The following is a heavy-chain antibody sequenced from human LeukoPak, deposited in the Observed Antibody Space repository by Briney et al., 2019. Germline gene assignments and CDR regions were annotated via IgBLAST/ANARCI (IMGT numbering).Heavy chain of an antibody. CDR1: GGSISSCY. Sequence: SETLSLTCTVSGGSISSCYRSWIRQPPGKGLEWIGYIYYSGSTNYNPSLKSRVTISVDTSKNQFSLKLSSVTAADTAVYYCARDRSAFDIWGQGTMVTVSS. J-gene: IGHJ3*02. V-gene: IGHV4-59*01. CDR2: IYYSGST. CDR3: ARDRSAFDI.